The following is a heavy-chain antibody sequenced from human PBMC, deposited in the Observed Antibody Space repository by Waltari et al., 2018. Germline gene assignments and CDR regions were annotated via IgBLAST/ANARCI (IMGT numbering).Heavy chain of an antibody. Sequence: QVQLQESGPGLVKPSETLSLTCTVSGGSISSYYWSWIRQPPGKGLEWIGYIYYSGSTNYHPSLKSRVTISVDTSKNQFSLKLSSVTAADTAVYYCASLQYDYVPNRHYYMDVWGKGTTVTISS. D-gene: IGHD3-16*01. CDR2: IYYSGST. CDR1: GGSISSYY. CDR3: ASLQYDYVPNRHYYMDV. V-gene: IGHV4-59*01. J-gene: IGHJ6*03.